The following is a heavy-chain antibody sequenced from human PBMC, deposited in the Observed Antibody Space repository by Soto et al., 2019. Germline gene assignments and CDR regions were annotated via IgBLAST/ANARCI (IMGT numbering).Heavy chain of an antibody. CDR2: IYWDDDK. CDR3: AHTPAVAGKGGNWFDP. J-gene: IGHJ5*02. CDR1: GFSLSTSGVG. V-gene: IGHV2-5*02. Sequence: SGPTLVNPTQTLTLTCTFSGFSLSTSGVGVGWIRQPPGKALEWLALIYWDDDKRYSPSLKSRLTITKDTSKNQVVLTMTNMDPVDTATYYCAHTPAVAGKGGNWFDPWGQGTLVTVSS. D-gene: IGHD6-19*01.